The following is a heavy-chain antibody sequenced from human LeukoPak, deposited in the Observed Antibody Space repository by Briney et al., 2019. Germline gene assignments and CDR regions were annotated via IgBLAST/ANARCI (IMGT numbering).Heavy chain of an antibody. D-gene: IGHD6-13*01. J-gene: IGHJ4*02. CDR3: ARGRGRSYSRSWYESDY. CDR2: IYYSGST. Sequence: SETLSLTCTVSGGSISSYYWSWIRQPPGKGLEWIGYIYYSGSTNYNPSLKSRVTISVDTSKNQFSLKLSSVTAADTAVYYCARGRGRSYSRSWYESDYWGQGTLVTVSS. V-gene: IGHV4-59*01. CDR1: GGSISSYY.